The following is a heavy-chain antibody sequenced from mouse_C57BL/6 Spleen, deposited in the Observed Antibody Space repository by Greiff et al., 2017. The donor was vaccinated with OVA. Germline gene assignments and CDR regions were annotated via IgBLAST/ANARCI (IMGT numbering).Heavy chain of an antibody. CDR1: GYSITSGYY. J-gene: IGHJ3*01. V-gene: IGHV3-6*01. CDR2: ISYDGSN. Sequence: QLKESGPGLVKPSQSLSLTCSVTGYSITSGYYWNWIRQFPGNKLEWMGYISYDGSNNYNPSLKNRISITRDTSKNQFFLKLNSVTTEDTATYYCARDYYGRGFAYWGQGTLVTVSA. D-gene: IGHD1-1*01. CDR3: ARDYYGRGFAY.